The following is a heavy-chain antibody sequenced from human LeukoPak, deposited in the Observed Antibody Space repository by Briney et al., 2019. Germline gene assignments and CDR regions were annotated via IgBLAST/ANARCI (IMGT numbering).Heavy chain of an antibody. D-gene: IGHD6-19*01. Sequence: PGGSLRLSCAASGFTFSVRGMTWVRQAPGMGLEWVATIPSSGNAMYADSVKGRFTGSRDNAKNSVYLQMNSLTADDTAVYYCARDGSGCSRDVWGQGTTVTVSS. CDR2: IPSSGNA. V-gene: IGHV3-69-1*01. CDR1: GFTFSVRG. CDR3: ARDGSGCSRDV. J-gene: IGHJ6*02.